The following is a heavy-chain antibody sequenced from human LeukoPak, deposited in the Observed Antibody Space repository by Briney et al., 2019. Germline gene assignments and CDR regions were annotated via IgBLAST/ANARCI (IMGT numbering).Heavy chain of an antibody. CDR1: GFTFSSYA. V-gene: IGHV3-23*01. J-gene: IGHJ4*02. CDR3: AKRAVPAGQSPYYFDY. D-gene: IGHD2-2*01. CDR2: FSGNSDST. Sequence: PGVSLRLSCAASGFTFSSYAMSWVRQAPGKGLEWVSTFSGNSDSTYYADSVNGRFTISRDNSKNTLYLQMNSLRAEDTAVYYCAKRAVPAGQSPYYFDYWGQGTLVTVSS.